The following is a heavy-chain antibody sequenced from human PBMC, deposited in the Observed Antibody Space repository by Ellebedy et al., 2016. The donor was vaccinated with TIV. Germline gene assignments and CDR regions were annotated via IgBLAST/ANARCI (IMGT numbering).Heavy chain of an antibody. Sequence: AASVKVSCKASGYTFTDYYIHWVRQAPGQGLEWMGMINPSGGDTRHAQKLQGRVSMTRDTYTSTVYMELNGLRSDDTAVYYCARGMFNYDSGTYSPNFWFDPWGQGTLVTVSS. CDR2: INPSGGDT. J-gene: IGHJ5*02. V-gene: IGHV1-46*04. CDR3: ARGMFNYDSGTYSPNFWFDP. D-gene: IGHD3-10*01. CDR1: GYTFTDYY.